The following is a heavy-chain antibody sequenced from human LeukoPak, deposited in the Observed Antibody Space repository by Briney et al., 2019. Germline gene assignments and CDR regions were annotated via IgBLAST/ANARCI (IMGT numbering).Heavy chain of an antibody. D-gene: IGHD5-24*01. CDR2: INYSGST. CDR1: GGSVTSGGYS. J-gene: IGHJ3*02. CDR3: ARAKMAAEAFDI. Sequence: SQTLSLTCAVSGGSVTSGGYSWSWIRQPPGKGLDWIGNINYSGSTHYSPSLESRVTISLDRSKNKISLKLSSVTAADTAVYYCARAKMAAEAFDIWGQGTMVTVSS. V-gene: IGHV4-30-2*01.